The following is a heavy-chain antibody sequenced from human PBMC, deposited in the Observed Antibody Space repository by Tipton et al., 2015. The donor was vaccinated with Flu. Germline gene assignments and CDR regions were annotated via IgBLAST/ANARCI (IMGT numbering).Heavy chain of an antibody. CDR3: ARPTVTAGFDP. V-gene: IGHV4-39*01. Sequence: TLSLTCTVSSGSIRSTNYFCAWIRQPPGKGLKWVGSIYYSGSTYYNPSLKSRVTVSVDTSKNRFSLKLSSVTAADTAMYYCARPTVTAGFDPWGQGTLVTVSS. D-gene: IGHD4-17*01. J-gene: IGHJ5*02. CDR1: SGSIRSTNYF. CDR2: IYYSGST.